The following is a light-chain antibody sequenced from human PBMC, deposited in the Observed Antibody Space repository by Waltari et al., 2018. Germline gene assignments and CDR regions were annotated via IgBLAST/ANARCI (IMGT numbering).Light chain of an antibody. V-gene: IGLV1-44*01. J-gene: IGLJ3*02. CDR2: HND. CDR3: AAWDDSLNGPV. CDR1: SFNIGSNT. Sequence: QSVLTQPPSASGTPGQRVTIPCSGSSFNIGSNTVNWYRQFPGTAPNLLIYHNDHRPPGVPDRFSGYKSGTSASLGISGLQSEHEADYYCAAWDDSLNGPVFGGGTKLTVL.